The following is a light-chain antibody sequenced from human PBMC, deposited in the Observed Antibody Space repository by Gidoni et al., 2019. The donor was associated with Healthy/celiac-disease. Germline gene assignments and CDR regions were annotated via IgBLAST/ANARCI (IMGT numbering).Light chain of an antibody. J-gene: IGKJ2*01. Sequence: DIQMTQSSSSLYASVGDRVTITCRASQSIISDLNWYQQRPGKAPNLLIYAASGLQRGVPSRFSGSGSGTDFTLTISSLRPKDFATYYCQQSYSTPYTFGQGTKLEIK. CDR2: AAS. V-gene: IGKV1-39*01. CDR3: QQSYSTPYT. CDR1: QSIISD.